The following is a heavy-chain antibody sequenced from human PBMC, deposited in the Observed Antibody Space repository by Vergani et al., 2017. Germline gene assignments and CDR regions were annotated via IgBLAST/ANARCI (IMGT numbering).Heavy chain of an antibody. CDR1: GFTFDDYA. CDR2: ISWNSGSI. D-gene: IGHD6-13*01. J-gene: IGHJ3*02. Sequence: VQLVESGGGLVQPGRSLRLSCAASGFTFDDYAMHWVRQAPGKGLEWVSGISWNSGSIGYADSVKGRFTISRDNAKNSLYLQMNSLRAEDMALYYCAKDMVAAGAGDAFDIWGQGTMVTVSS. V-gene: IGHV3-9*03. CDR3: AKDMVAAGAGDAFDI.